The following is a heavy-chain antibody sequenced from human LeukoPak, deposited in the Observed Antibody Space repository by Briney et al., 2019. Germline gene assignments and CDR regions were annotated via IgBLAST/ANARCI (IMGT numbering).Heavy chain of an antibody. CDR2: ISDNDGST. V-gene: IGHV3-23*01. CDR3: VRHDSYIPF. Sequence: GGSLTLSCAASGFTFKNYAMSWVRQTPGMGLEWVSAISDNDGSTYYTDSVKGRFTISRDNSKGTVYLQMNNLRAADTALYFCVRHDSYIPFWGQGSLVTVSS. CDR1: GFTFKNYA. D-gene: IGHD5-18*01. J-gene: IGHJ1*01.